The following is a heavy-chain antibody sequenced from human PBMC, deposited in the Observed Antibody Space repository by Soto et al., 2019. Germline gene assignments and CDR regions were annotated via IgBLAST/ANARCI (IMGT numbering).Heavy chain of an antibody. CDR3: ARGAATTEDS. CDR2: SYYSGNT. CDR1: VGSISSCGYD. V-gene: IGHV4-31*03. Sequence: SEPLSLACTVSVGSISSCGYDWNWIRQHPGKGLEWIGYSYYSGNTYYNPSLKSRVTISVDTSKNQFSLRLSSVTAADTAVYYCARGAATTEDSWGQG. J-gene: IGHJ4*02. D-gene: IGHD4-17*01.